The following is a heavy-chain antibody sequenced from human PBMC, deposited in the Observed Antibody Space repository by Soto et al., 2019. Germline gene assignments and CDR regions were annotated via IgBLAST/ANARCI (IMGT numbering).Heavy chain of an antibody. CDR1: GFTFSSYS. D-gene: IGHD5-18*01. V-gene: IGHV3-21*01. CDR2: ISSSSSSYI. CDR3: VRGDGDYNDGNGYLGRH. J-gene: IGHJ4*02. Sequence: GGSLRLSCAASGFTFSSYSMNWVRQAPGKGLEWVSSISSSSSSYIYYADSVKGRFTISRDNAKNSLYLQMNSLRAEDTAVYYCVRGDGDYNDGNGYLGRHWGQGTLVTVSS.